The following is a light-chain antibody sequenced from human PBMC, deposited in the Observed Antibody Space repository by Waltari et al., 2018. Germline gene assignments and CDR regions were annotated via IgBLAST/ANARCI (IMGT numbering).Light chain of an antibody. CDR2: GNS. Sequence: QSALTQEASVSGAVGQKVTLSCSGDTNNVGSYAVGWYQQISHGAPKTVMFGNSLPSGIPDRFSGSMSGTTAALTISGLQPEDEADYYCSTWDYSLSVVVFGGGTKVSVL. CDR1: TNNVGSYA. CDR3: STWDYSLSVVV. V-gene: IGLV1-36*01. J-gene: IGLJ2*01.